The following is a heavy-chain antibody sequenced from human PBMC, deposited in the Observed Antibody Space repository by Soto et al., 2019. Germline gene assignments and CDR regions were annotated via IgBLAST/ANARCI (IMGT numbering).Heavy chain of an antibody. D-gene: IGHD3-10*01. CDR3: ARAARDPITMVRGVIVNFDY. CDR1: GYTFTSYG. CDR2: ISAYNGNT. J-gene: IGHJ4*02. Sequence: QVQLVQSGAEVKKPGASVKVSCKASGYTFTSYGISWVRQAPGQGLEWMGWISAYNGNTNYAQKLQGRVTMTTDTSTSTAYMELRSLRSDDTAVYYCARAARDPITMVRGVIVNFDYWGQGTLVTVSS. V-gene: IGHV1-18*01.